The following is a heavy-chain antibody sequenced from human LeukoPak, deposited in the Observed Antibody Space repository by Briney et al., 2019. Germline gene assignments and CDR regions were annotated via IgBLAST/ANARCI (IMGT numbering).Heavy chain of an antibody. V-gene: IGHV4-39*01. Sequence: SETLSLTCTVSGGSISSSSYYWGWIRLPPGKGLEWIGSIYYSGSTYYNPSLKSRVTISVDTSKNQFSLKLSSVTAADTAVYYCARIAVAGTDFDYWGQGTLVTVSS. CDR1: GGSISSSSYY. CDR2: IYYSGST. D-gene: IGHD6-19*01. CDR3: ARIAVAGTDFDY. J-gene: IGHJ4*02.